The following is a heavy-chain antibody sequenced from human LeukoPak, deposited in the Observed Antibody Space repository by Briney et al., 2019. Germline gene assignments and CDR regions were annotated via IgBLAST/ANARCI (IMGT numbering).Heavy chain of an antibody. V-gene: IGHV3-30-3*01. D-gene: IGHD3-10*01. CDR1: GFTFSSYA. Sequence: QPGGSLRLSCAASGFTFSSYAMHWVRQAPGKGLEWVAVISYDGSNKYYADSVKGRFTISRDNSKNTLYLQMNSLRAQDTAVYYCARSGGFYRNFDSWGQGTLVTVSS. CDR3: ARSGGFYRNFDS. J-gene: IGHJ4*02. CDR2: ISYDGSNK.